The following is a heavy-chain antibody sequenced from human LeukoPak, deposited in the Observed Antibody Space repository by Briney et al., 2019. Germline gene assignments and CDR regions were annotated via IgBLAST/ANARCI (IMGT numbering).Heavy chain of an antibody. D-gene: IGHD6-19*01. J-gene: IGHJ6*02. Sequence: PGGSLRLSCAASGFTFSSYSMNWVRQAPGKGLEWVSYISSSSSTIYYADSMKGRFTISRDNAKNSPYLQMNSLRAEDTAVYYCARGNRWLVFYYYGMDVWGQGTTVTVSS. CDR1: GFTFSSYS. CDR2: ISSSSSTI. V-gene: IGHV3-48*01. CDR3: ARGNRWLVFYYYGMDV.